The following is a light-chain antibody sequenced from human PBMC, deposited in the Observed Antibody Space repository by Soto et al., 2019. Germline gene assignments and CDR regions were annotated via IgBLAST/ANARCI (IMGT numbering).Light chain of an antibody. Sequence: DIQMTQSPSSLSASVGDRVTITCRASQTISNSLNWYQQKPGKAPKLLIYAASSLKSGVPSRFSGSGSGTDFTLTISSLQPEDFATYDWQQCLSIPYTFGRGTKLEIK. CDR2: AAS. CDR1: QTISNS. V-gene: IGKV1-39*01. CDR3: QQCLSIPYT. J-gene: IGKJ2*01.